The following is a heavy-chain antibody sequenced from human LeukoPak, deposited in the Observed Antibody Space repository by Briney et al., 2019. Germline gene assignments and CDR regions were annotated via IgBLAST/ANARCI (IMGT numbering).Heavy chain of an antibody. V-gene: IGHV3-53*05. J-gene: IGHJ6*03. CDR1: GFTVSSNY. D-gene: IGHD2-2*01. CDR2: IYSGGST. Sequence: GGSLRLSCAASGFTVSSNYMSWVRQAPGKGLEWVSVIYSGGSTYYADSVKGRFTISRDNSKNTLYLQMNSLRAEDTAVYYCAKEGVVPAAMLGAPYYYYYYMDVWGKGTTVTVSS. CDR3: AKEGVVPAAMLGAPYYYYYYMDV.